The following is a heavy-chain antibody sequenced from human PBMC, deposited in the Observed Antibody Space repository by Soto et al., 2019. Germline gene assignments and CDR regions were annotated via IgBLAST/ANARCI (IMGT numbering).Heavy chain of an antibody. J-gene: IGHJ4*01. D-gene: IGHD3-3*01. V-gene: IGHV3-73*02. CDR2: IRSKANSYAT. CDR3: TRPGEDGVVIRYFDD. Sequence: EVQLVESGGGLVQPGGSLKLSCAASGFTFSGSAMHWVRQASGKGLEWVGRIRSKANSYATAYAASVKGRFTISRDDSKYTGNMHMNRLKTEDTTVYYCTRPGEDGVVIRYFDDSGHRTLVTVSS. CDR1: GFTFSGSA.